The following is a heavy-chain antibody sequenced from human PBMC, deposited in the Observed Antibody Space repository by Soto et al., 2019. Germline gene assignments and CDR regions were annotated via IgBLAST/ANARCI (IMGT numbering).Heavy chain of an antibody. CDR3: ARDGLSSGWYRSLGYWFDP. CDR2: IYYSGST. Sequence: KTSETLSLTCTVSGGSISSYYWCWIRQPPGKGLEWIGYIYYSGSTNYNPSLKSRVTISVDTSKNQFSLKLSSVTAADTAVYYCARDGLSSGWYRSLGYWFDPWGQGTLVTVSS. D-gene: IGHD6-19*01. CDR1: GGSISSYY. J-gene: IGHJ5*02. V-gene: IGHV4-59*01.